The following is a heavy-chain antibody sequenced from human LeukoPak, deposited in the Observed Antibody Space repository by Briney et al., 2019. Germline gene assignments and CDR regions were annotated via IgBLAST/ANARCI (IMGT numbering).Heavy chain of an antibody. CDR1: GGSISSYY. V-gene: IGHV4-59*01. Sequence: SETLSLTCTVSGGSISSYYWSWIRQPPGKGLEWIGYIYYSGSTNYNPSLKSRVTISVDTSKNQFSLKLSSVTAADTAVYYCASYHYDSRDAFDIWGQGTMVTVSS. CDR3: ASYHYDSRDAFDI. D-gene: IGHD3-22*01. J-gene: IGHJ3*02. CDR2: IYYSGST.